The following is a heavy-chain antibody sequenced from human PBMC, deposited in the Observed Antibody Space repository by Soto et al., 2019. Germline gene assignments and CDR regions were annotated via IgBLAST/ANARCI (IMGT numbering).Heavy chain of an antibody. CDR1: SGSISWYY. CDR3: ATADHLTGFSSRGIKCFCP. Sequence: PSETLPLTCTVSSGSISWYYWSWIRQAPGKGLEWIGYIHYTGNTNSNPSLKGRVTLSIDPSWNQFSLKLRSVTPADTAVYYCATADHLTGFSSRGIKCFCPCGQG. J-gene: IGHJ5*02. CDR2: IHYTGNT. D-gene: IGHD3-9*01. V-gene: IGHV4-59*01.